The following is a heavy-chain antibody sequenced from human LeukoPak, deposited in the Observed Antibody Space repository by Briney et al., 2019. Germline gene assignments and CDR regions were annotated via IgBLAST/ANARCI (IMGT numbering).Heavy chain of an antibody. Sequence: SETLSLTCTISGGSISGFYWNWIRQPPGKGLEWIGYVYYSGNTNYNPSLKSRVTISLDTSQNQFSLKLRSVTAADTAVYYCARDTRDAFDIWGQGTMVTVSS. J-gene: IGHJ3*02. CDR2: VYYSGNT. V-gene: IGHV4-59*01. CDR3: ARDTRDAFDI. CDR1: GGSISGFY.